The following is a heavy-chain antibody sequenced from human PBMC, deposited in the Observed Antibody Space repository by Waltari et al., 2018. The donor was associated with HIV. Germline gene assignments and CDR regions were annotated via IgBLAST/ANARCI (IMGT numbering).Heavy chain of an antibody. J-gene: IGHJ6*02. V-gene: IGHV4-34*02. CDR1: RGSFNGYI. CDR2: INHGGST. D-gene: IGHD1-1*01. CDR3: ARGRRTGSHYYGMDV. Sequence: QVQIQQWGAGLLKPSETLSLTCAVYRGSFNGYIWNWIRQSPGKGLEWIGDINHGGSTNYSPSLQGRVTISLDTSKNQFSLKLTSVTAADTATYYCARGRRTGSHYYGMDVWGQGTAVTVSS.